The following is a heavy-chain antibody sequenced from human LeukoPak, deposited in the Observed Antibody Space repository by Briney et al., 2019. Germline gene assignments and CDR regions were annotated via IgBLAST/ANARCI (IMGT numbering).Heavy chain of an antibody. Sequence: GGSLRLSCAASGFTFSSYAMSWVRQAPGKGLEWVSGISASGGSTYYADSVKGRFTISRDNSKNTRYLQMNSLRAEDTALDYCAKETMEWNYVSYFDYWGQGTLVTVSS. CDR1: GFTFSSYA. CDR3: AKETMEWNYVSYFDY. CDR2: ISASGGST. V-gene: IGHV3-23*01. D-gene: IGHD1-7*01. J-gene: IGHJ4*02.